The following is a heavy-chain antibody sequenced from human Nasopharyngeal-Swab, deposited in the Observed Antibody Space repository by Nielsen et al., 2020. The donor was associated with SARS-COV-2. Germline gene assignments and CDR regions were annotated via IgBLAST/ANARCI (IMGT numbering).Heavy chain of an antibody. CDR3: AKDGGIAVAGWFDP. J-gene: IGHJ5*02. V-gene: IGHV3-30*18. Sequence: GESLKISCAASGFTFSSFGMHWVRQAPGKGLEWVAFIAHDASNEYYGDSVKGRFSISRDSSKNTLDLQMNSLRAEDTAVYYCAKDGGIAVAGWFDPWGQGTLVTVSS. D-gene: IGHD6-19*01. CDR2: IAHDASNE. CDR1: GFTFSSFG.